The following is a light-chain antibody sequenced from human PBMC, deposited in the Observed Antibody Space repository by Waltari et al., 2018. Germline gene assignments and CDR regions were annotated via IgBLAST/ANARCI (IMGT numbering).Light chain of an antibody. CDR3: QQRSGWPPNYT. CDR2: DAF. J-gene: IGKJ2*01. V-gene: IGKV3-11*01. CDR1: QSISDY. Sequence: EIVLTQSPATLSLSPGERAPLSCRASQSISDYICWYQQRPGQAPRLLIYDAFNRAPGVPARFSVSGSGTDFTLTISSLEPEDFAVYYCQQRSGWPPNYTFGQGTKLEIK.